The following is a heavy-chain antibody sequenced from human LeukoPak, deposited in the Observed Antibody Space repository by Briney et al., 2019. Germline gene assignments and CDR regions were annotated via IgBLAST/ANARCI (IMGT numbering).Heavy chain of an antibody. CDR3: AKAFRGDYYYMDV. V-gene: IGHV3-9*03. CDR2: ISWNSGSI. CDR1: GFTFDDYA. D-gene: IGHD3-3*02. Sequence: GRSLRLSCAASGFTFDDYAMHWVRQAPGKGLEWVSGISWNSGSIGYADSVKGRFTISRDNAKNSLYLQMNSLRAEDLALYYCAKAFRGDYYYMDVWAKGPRSPSP. J-gene: IGHJ6*03.